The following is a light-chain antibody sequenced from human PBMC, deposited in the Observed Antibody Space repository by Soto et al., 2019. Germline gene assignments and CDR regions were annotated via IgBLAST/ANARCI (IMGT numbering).Light chain of an antibody. CDR2: KVS. CDR1: SSDVGYYNY. CDR3: SSYTTSTTVV. J-gene: IGLJ2*01. V-gene: IGLV2-14*01. Sequence: QSALTQPASVSGSPGQSITISCTGTSSDVGYYNYVSWYQQHPGKAPKLMIYKVSNRPSGVSNRFSGSKSGNTASLTISGLQADDDADYYCSSYTTSTTVVFGGGTKLTVL.